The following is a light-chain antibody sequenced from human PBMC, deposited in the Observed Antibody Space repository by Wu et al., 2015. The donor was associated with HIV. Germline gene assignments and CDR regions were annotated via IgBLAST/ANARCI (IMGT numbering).Light chain of an antibody. CDR1: QSVGSN. Sequence: ELVMTQSPATLSVSPGERATLSCRASQSVGSNLAWYQQKPGQAPRLLIYGASTRVTGIPARFSGSGSGTEFTLTINNMQSEDSAVYYCQRYSDWPPLFGGGTKVEIK. J-gene: IGKJ4*01. CDR2: GAS. CDR3: QRYSDWPPL. V-gene: IGKV3-15*01.